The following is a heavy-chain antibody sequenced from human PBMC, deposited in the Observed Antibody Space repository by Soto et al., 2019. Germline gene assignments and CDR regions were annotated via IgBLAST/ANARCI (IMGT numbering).Heavy chain of an antibody. CDR3: ARDLYYYDSSGYYYGWFDP. V-gene: IGHV3-30-3*01. D-gene: IGHD3-22*01. CDR1: GFTFSSYA. CDR2: ISYDGSNK. J-gene: IGHJ5*02. Sequence: GGSLRLSCAASGFTFSSYAMHWVRQAPGKGLEWVAVISYDGSNKYYADSVKGRFTISRDNSKNTLYLQMNSLRAEDTAVYYCARDLYYYDSSGYYYGWFDPWGQGTLVTVSS.